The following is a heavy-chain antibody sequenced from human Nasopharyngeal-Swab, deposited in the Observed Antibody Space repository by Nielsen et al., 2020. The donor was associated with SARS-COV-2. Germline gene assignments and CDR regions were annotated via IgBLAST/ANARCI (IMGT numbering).Heavy chain of an antibody. Sequence: GESLKISCKGSGYSFTSYWIGWVRQIPGKGLEWMWIIYPGDSDTRYSPSFQGQVTISADKSISTAYLQWSSLKASDTAMYYCARPLKQWLGGDAFDIWGQGTMVTVSS. D-gene: IGHD6-19*01. J-gene: IGHJ3*02. CDR3: ARPLKQWLGGDAFDI. CDR2: IYPGDSDT. V-gene: IGHV5-51*01. CDR1: GYSFTSYW.